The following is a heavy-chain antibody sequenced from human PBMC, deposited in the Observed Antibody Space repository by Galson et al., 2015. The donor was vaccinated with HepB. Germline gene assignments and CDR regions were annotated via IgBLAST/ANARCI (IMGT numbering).Heavy chain of an antibody. CDR3: ARTYDNRAYYYFAF. J-gene: IGHJ4*02. D-gene: IGHD3-22*01. Sequence: SVKVSCKASRYTFTNFGISWVRQAPGQGLEWMGWISAYNGNTNYAQKLQGRVTMTTDTSTSTAYMELRSLRSDDTAVYYLARTYDNRAYYYFAFWGQGTLVSVSS. CDR2: ISAYNGNT. CDR1: RYTFTNFG. V-gene: IGHV1-18*04.